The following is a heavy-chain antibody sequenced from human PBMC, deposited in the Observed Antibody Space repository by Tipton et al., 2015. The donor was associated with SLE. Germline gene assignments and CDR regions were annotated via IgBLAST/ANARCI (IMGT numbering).Heavy chain of an antibody. D-gene: IGHD2/OR15-2a*01. J-gene: IGHJ4*02. CDR3: ARGKYYFDY. Sequence: SLRLSCAASGFTFSTYWMSWVRQAPGKGLEWVANINQDGSDKYYVDSVRGRFTISRDNAKNSLYLQMNSLRDEDTAVYYCARGKYYFDYWGQGALVTVSS. V-gene: IGHV3-7*01. CDR2: INQDGSDK. CDR1: GFTFSTYW.